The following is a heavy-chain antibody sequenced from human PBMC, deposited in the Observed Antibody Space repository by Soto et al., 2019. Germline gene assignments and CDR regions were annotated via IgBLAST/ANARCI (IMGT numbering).Heavy chain of an antibody. CDR3: AKVSGDGYITETFDY. Sequence: QVQLQESGPGLVKPSGTLSLTCAVSGGSISSSNWWSWVRQPPGKGLEWIGEIYHSGSTNHNPSLKSRVTISVDKSKNQFSLKLSSVTAADTAVYYCAKVSGDGYITETFDYWGQGTLVTVSS. CDR2: IYHSGST. J-gene: IGHJ4*02. CDR1: GGSISSSNW. V-gene: IGHV4-4*02. D-gene: IGHD5-12*01.